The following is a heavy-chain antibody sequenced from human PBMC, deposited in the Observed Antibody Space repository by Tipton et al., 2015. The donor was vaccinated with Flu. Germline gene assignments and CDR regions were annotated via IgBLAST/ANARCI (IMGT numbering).Heavy chain of an antibody. Sequence: TLSFTCTVSGGSVSPYYWNWVRQSPGKGLEWIGYIYYRGTTGYNPSLKSRVTISVDTSKNQVSLKLTSVTAADTTVYYCARDLVQDYKDQYFGMDVWGQGTTVTVSS. CDR1: GGSVSPYY. CDR2: IYYRGTT. V-gene: IGHV4-59*02. CDR3: ARDLVQDYKDQYFGMDV. D-gene: IGHD4-11*01. J-gene: IGHJ6*02.